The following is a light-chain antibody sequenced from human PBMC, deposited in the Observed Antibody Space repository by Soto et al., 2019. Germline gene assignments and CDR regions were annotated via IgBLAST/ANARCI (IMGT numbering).Light chain of an antibody. CDR1: SSNIGNNY. V-gene: IGLV1-51*01. Sequence: QSVLTQPPSVSAAPGQKVTISCSGSSSNIGNNYVSWYQQLPGTAPKLLIYDNNKRPSGIPDRFSGSKSGTSATLGITGLQTGDEADYYCGTWDSSLSAGGHYVFGTGTKLTVL. J-gene: IGLJ1*01. CDR2: DNN. CDR3: GTWDSSLSAGGHYV.